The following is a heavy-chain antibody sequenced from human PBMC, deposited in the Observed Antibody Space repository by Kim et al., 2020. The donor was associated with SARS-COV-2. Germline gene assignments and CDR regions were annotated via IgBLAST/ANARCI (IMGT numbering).Heavy chain of an antibody. CDR3: ARGWEGSGWFGIFDR. CDR1: GYNFTSYN. Sequence: ASVKVSCKPSGYNFTSYNIHWVRQAPGQRLEWMGWINVVNGKTEYSQKFQGRVTITRDTSASTSNLELSSLRFEDTAVYYCARGWEGSGWFGIFDRWGQGILVTVSS. V-gene: IGHV1-3*01. D-gene: IGHD6-19*01. J-gene: IGHJ4*02. CDR2: INVVNGKT.